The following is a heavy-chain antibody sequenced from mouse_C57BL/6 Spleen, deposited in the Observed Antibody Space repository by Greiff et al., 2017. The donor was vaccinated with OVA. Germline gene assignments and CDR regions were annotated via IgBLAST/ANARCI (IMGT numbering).Heavy chain of an antibody. V-gene: IGHV2-2*01. CDR1: GFSLTSYG. J-gene: IGHJ1*03. CDR3: ARNFYDYDGYWYFDV. Sequence: VQLVESGPGLVQPSQSLSITCTVSGFSLTSYGVHWVRQSPGKGLEWLGVIWSGGSTDYNAAFISRLSISKDNSKSQVFFKMNSLQADDTAIYYGARNFYDYDGYWYFDVWGTGTTVTVSS. D-gene: IGHD2-4*01. CDR2: IWSGGST.